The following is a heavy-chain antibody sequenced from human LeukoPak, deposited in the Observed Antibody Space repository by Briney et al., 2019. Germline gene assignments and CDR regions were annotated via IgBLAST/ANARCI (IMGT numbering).Heavy chain of an antibody. D-gene: IGHD6-13*01. Sequence: SETLSLTCAVYGGSFSGYYWSWIRQPPGKGLEWIGYIYYSGSTNYNPSLKSRVTISVDTSKNQFSLKLSSVTAADTAVYYCARGPYSSSWNYWGQGTLVTVSS. V-gene: IGHV4-59*01. J-gene: IGHJ4*02. CDR1: GGSFSGYY. CDR3: ARGPYSSSWNY. CDR2: IYYSGST.